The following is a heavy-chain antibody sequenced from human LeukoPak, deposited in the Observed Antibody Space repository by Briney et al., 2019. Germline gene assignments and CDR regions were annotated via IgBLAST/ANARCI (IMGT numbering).Heavy chain of an antibody. CDR1: GFTLSSYW. V-gene: IGHV3-74*01. D-gene: IGHD3-22*01. CDR3: ARASDSSGYYDY. CDR2: INSDGSST. J-gene: IGHJ4*02. Sequence: GSLRLSCAASGFTLSSYWMHWVRQAPGKGLVWVSRINSDGSSTSYADSVKGRFTISRDNAKNTLYLQMNSLRAEDAAVYYCARASDSSGYYDYWGQGTLVTVSS.